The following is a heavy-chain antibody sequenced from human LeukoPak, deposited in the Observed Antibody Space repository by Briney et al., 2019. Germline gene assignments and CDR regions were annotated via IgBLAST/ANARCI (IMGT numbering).Heavy chain of an antibody. Sequence: GGSLRLSCVVSGFTFSSYWMTWVRQATGKGREGVVNIKDEGSEKQSVDSVKGRFTISRDNAKNLLYLQMSSLRAEDTAVYYCARARIDYWGQGTLVTVSS. CDR1: GFTFSSYW. CDR2: IKDEGSEK. V-gene: IGHV3-7*04. CDR3: ARARIDY. J-gene: IGHJ4*02. D-gene: IGHD1-14*01.